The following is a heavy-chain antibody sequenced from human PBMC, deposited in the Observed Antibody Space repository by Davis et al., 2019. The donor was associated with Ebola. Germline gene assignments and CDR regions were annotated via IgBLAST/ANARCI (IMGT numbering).Heavy chain of an antibody. J-gene: IGHJ4*02. D-gene: IGHD2-21*01. CDR1: GFTFSSYW. Sequence: GGSLRLSCAASGFTFSSYWMNWVRQAPGKGLEWVANIKQDGSEEFYVDSVKGRFTISRDNAKNSLYLQMNSLRAEDTAVYYCARDLYGDEFDYWGQGTLVTVSS. CDR2: IKQDGSEE. CDR3: ARDLYGDEFDY. V-gene: IGHV3-7*01.